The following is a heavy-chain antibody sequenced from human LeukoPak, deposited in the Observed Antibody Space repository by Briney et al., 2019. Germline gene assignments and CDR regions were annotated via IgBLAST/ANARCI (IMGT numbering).Heavy chain of an antibody. CDR3: ARAGTSSSPPHFDY. D-gene: IGHD6-6*01. CDR1: GYTLTGHY. CDR2: INPNSGGT. J-gene: IGHJ4*02. Sequence: GASVKVSCKASGYTLTGHYIHWVRQAPGQGLDYMGWINPNSGGTNYAQKFQGRVTMTRDTSINTAYMELSSLKSDDTAVYYCARAGTSSSPPHFDYWGQGTLVTVSS. V-gene: IGHV1-2*02.